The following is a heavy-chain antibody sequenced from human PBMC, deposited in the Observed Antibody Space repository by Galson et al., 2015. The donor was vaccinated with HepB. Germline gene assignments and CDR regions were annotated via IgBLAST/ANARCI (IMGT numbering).Heavy chain of an antibody. V-gene: IGHV4-34*01. CDR2: INQSGSP. Sequence: LSLTCAVSGGSLSGYHWSWIRQPPGKGLEWLGEINQSGSPDYNPSLKNRVTISVDTAKSLVSLKLTSVTAADTAVYYCARGQRIPLVITFGGSLARGEAFDFWGQGTRVTVSS. J-gene: IGHJ3*01. D-gene: IGHD3-16*01. CDR1: GGSLSGYH. CDR3: ARGQRIPLVITFGGSLARGEAFDF.